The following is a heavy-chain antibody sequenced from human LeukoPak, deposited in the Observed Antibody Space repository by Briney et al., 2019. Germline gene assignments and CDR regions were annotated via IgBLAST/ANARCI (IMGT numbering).Heavy chain of an antibody. D-gene: IGHD6-19*01. CDR1: GGTFSSYA. CDR2: IIPIFGIA. J-gene: IGHJ4*02. Sequence: SAKVSCKASGGTFSSYAISWVRQAPGQGLEWMGRIIPIFGIANYAQKFQGRVTITADKSTSTAYMELSSLRSEDTAVYYCAGGIAVAGIDYWGQGTLVTVSS. V-gene: IGHV1-69*04. CDR3: AGGIAVAGIDY.